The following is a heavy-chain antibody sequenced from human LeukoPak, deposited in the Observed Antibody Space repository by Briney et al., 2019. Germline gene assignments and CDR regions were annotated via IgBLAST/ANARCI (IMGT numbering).Heavy chain of an antibody. CDR3: AKDRGGWYPIPYYFDY. V-gene: IGHV3-9*01. Sequence: SLRLSCAASGFTFDDYAMHWVRQAPGKGLEWVSGISWNSGSIGYADSVKGRFTISRDNAKNSLYLQMNSLRAEDTALYYCAKDRGGWYPIPYYFDYWGQGTLVTVSS. D-gene: IGHD6-19*01. CDR2: ISWNSGSI. CDR1: GFTFDDYA. J-gene: IGHJ4*02.